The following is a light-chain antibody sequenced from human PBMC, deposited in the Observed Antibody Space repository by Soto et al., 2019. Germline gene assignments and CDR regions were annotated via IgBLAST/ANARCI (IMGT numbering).Light chain of an antibody. V-gene: IGKV1-5*01. CDR1: QSISSW. CDR3: QQYNSYPWT. J-gene: IGKJ1*01. Sequence: EIQMTQSPSTLSASVGDRVTITCRASQSISSWLAWYQQKPGKAPKLLIYDASSLESGVPSRFSGSGSGTEFTLTITSLQPDDFATYYCQQYNSYPWTFGQGTKV. CDR2: DAS.